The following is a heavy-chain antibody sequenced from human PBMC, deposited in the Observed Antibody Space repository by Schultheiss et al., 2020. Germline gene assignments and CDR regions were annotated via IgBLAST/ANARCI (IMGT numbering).Heavy chain of an antibody. CDR3: AKDRYDYVWEHGYFDY. D-gene: IGHD3-16*01. V-gene: IGHV3-30*02. Sequence: GESLKISCVASGFTFSDYYMSWIRQAPGKGLEWVAVIWYDGSNKYYADSVKGRFTISRDNSKNTLYLQMNSLRAEDTAVYYCAKDRYDYVWEHGYFDYWGQGTLVTVSS. CDR2: IWYDGSNK. CDR1: GFTFSDYY. J-gene: IGHJ4*02.